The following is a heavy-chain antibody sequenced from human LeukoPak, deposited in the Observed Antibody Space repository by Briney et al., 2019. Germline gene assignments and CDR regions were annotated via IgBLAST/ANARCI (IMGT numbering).Heavy chain of an antibody. CDR3: ARAYSRYCSGGSCYRTYYFDY. V-gene: IGHV3-21*04. CDR1: GFTFSSYS. CDR2: ISSSSSYI. Sequence: GGSLRLSCAASGFTFSSYSMNWVRQAPGKGLEWVSSISSSSSYIYYADSVKGRFTISRDNAKNSLYLQMNSLRAEDTAVYYCARAYSRYCSGGSCYRTYYFDYWGQGTLVTVSS. D-gene: IGHD2-15*01. J-gene: IGHJ4*02.